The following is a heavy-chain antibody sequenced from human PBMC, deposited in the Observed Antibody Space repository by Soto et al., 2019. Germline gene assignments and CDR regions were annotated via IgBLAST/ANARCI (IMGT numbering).Heavy chain of an antibody. CDR3: ARVGDVDEQLGSPTALEWLLGYWLDDY. D-gene: IGHD3-3*01. J-gene: IGHJ4*02. V-gene: IGHV3-66*01. CDR2: IYSGGST. Sequence: PGGSLRLSCAASGFTVSSNYMSWVRQAPGKGLEWVSVIYSGGSTYYADSVKGRFTISRDNSKNTLYIQMNSLRAEDTAVYYCARVGDVDEQLGSPTALEWLLGYWLDDYWGQGTLVTVSS. CDR1: GFTVSSNY.